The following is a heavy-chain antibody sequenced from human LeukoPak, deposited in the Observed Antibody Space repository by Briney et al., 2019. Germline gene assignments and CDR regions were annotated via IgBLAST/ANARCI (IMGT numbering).Heavy chain of an antibody. D-gene: IGHD6-6*01. CDR1: GGSISSYY. J-gene: IGHJ6*03. CDR2: IYTSGST. CDR3: ASSIAARSRTYYYYYYMDV. Sequence: SETLSLTCTVSGGSISSYYWSWIRQPPGKGLEWIGYIYTSGSTNYNPPLKSRATISVDTSKNQFSLKLSSVPAADTAVYYCASSIAARSRTYYYYYYMDVWGKGTTVTVSS. V-gene: IGHV4-4*09.